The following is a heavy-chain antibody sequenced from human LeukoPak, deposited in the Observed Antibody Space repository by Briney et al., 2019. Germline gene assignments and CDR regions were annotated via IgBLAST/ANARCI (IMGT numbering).Heavy chain of an antibody. CDR3: TAKYYYDNNDYYLIDY. Sequence: ASVKVSCKASGYTLTSYGISWVRQAPGQGLEWMGWSSAYKGNTNYAQKLQGRVTMTTDTSTSTAYMELRSLRSDDTAVYYCTAKYYYDNNDYYLIDYWGQGTLVTVSS. D-gene: IGHD3-22*01. CDR1: GYTLTSYG. V-gene: IGHV1-18*01. J-gene: IGHJ4*02. CDR2: SSAYKGNT.